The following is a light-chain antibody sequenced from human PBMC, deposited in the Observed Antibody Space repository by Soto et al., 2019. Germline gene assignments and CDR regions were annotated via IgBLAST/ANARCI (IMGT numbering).Light chain of an antibody. Sequence: DIQMTQSPSSLSASVGERVTITCRASQGISNYLAWYQQKPGKVPKLLIYAASTLESGVPSGFSGSGSGTAFTLTISSLQAEDVATYHCQKYTNAPRTFGQGTKVEI. V-gene: IGKV1-27*01. J-gene: IGKJ1*01. CDR2: AAS. CDR3: QKYTNAPRT. CDR1: QGISNY.